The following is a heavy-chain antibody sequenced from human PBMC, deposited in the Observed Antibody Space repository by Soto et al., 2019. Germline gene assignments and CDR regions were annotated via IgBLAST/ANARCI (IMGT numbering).Heavy chain of an antibody. J-gene: IGHJ6*02. D-gene: IGHD3-10*01. V-gene: IGHV4-31*03. Sequence: QVQLQESGPGLVKPSQTLSLTCTVSGGSISSGGYYWTWIRQHPEKGLEWIGYIYYSGSTHYNPSLKSRATISADTSQNQFSLKLNSVTAADTAVYYCARDVGIWFVELSASANYSCGMDVWGQGTTVTVSS. CDR1: GGSISSGGYY. CDR3: ARDVGIWFVELSASANYSCGMDV. CDR2: IYYSGST.